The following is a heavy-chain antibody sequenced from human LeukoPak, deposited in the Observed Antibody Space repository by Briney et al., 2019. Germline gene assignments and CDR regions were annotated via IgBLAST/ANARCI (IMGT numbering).Heavy chain of an antibody. CDR2: ISSSSSYI. J-gene: IGHJ4*02. V-gene: IGHV3-21*01. Sequence: GGSLRLSCAASGFTFSSYSMNWVRQAPGKGLEWVSSISSSSSYIYYADSVKGRFTISRDNAKNSLYLQMNSLRAEDTAVYYCARSVAAAGSHTDYWGQGTLVTVSS. CDR1: GFTFSSYS. CDR3: ARSVAAAGSHTDY. D-gene: IGHD6-13*01.